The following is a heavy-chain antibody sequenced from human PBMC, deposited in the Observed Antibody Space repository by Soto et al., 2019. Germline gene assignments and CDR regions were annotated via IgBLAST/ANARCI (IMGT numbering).Heavy chain of an antibody. CDR3: ARAPGVVPATIYYYGMDV. J-gene: IGHJ6*02. CDR1: GYTFTSYG. V-gene: IGHV1-18*01. Sequence: GASMKVSCKASGYTFTSYGISWVRQAPGQGLEWVGWISAHNGKTNYVQKLQGRVTMTTDTSTSTAYMELRSLRSDDTAVYYCARAPGVVPATIYYYGMDVWGLGTTVTVSS. D-gene: IGHD2-15*01. CDR2: ISAHNGKT.